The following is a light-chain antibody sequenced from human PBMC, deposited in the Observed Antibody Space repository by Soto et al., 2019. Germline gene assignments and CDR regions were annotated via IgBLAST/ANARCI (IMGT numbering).Light chain of an antibody. CDR3: QQYDDWPPST. V-gene: IGKV3-15*01. Sequence: EIVMTQFPATLSVYAGERATLSCRAAQSVSSNLAWYQQRPGQAPRPLIYGASPRATGIPARFSGSGSGTEFTLTISSLQSEDSAVYFCQQYDDWPPSTFGQGPKVDIK. J-gene: IGKJ1*01. CDR1: QSVSSN. CDR2: GAS.